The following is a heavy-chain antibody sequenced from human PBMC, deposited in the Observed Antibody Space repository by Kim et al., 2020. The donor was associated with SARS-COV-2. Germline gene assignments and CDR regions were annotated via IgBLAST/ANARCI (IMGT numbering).Heavy chain of an antibody. CDR1: GFTFSSYE. CDR3: ARVDKWEQKAGAFDI. CDR2: ISSSGSTI. V-gene: IGHV3-48*03. Sequence: GGSLRLSCAASGFTFSSYEMNWVRQAPGKGLEWVSYISSSGSTIYYADSVKGRFTISRDNAKNSLYLQMNSLRAEDTAVYYCARVDKWEQKAGAFDIWGQGTMVTVSS. J-gene: IGHJ3*02. D-gene: IGHD1-26*01.